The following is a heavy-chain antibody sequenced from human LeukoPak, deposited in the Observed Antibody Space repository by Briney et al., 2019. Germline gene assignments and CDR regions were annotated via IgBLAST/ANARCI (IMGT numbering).Heavy chain of an antibody. CDR3: AKDKPDGYPFDY. D-gene: IGHD5-12*01. CDR2: IWYDGSNK. J-gene: IGHJ4*02. Sequence: GGSLRLSCAASGFTFSSYAMTWVRQAPGKGLEWVAVIWYDGSNKYYADSVKGRFTISRDNSKNPLYLKMNSLRAEDTAVYYCAKDKPDGYPFDYWGQGPLVTVSS. V-gene: IGHV3-33*06. CDR1: GFTFSSYA.